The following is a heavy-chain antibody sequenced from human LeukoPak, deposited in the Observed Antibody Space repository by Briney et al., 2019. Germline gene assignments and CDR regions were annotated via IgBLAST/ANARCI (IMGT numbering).Heavy chain of an antibody. V-gene: IGHV1-8*01. Sequence: GGSVKVSCKASGYTFTSYDINWVRQATGQGLEWMGWMNPNSGNTGYAQKFQGRVTMTRNTSISTAYMELSSLRSEDTAVYYCARGDGAPGDYYYYYGMDVWGQGTTVTVSS. CDR3: ARGDGAPGDYYYYYGMDV. CDR1: GYTFTSYD. CDR2: MNPNSGNT. D-gene: IGHD3-10*01. J-gene: IGHJ6*02.